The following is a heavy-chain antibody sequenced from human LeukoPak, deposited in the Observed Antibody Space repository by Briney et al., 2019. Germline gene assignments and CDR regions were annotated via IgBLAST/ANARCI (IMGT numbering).Heavy chain of an antibody. Sequence: PSETLSLTCAVYGGSFSRYYWNWIRQPPGKGLEWIGYIYYSGSTNYNPSLKSRVTISVDTSKNQFSLKLSSVTAADTAVYYCAREEASNAFDIWGQGTMVTVSS. CDR3: AREEASNAFDI. J-gene: IGHJ3*02. V-gene: IGHV4-59*01. CDR1: GGSFSRYY. CDR2: IYYSGST.